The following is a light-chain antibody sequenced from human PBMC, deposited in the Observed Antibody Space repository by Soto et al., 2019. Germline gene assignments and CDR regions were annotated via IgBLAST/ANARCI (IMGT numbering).Light chain of an antibody. J-gene: IGLJ2*01. CDR3: AAWDSSLSELV. V-gene: IGLV1-51*01. Sequence: QSVLTQPPSVSAAPGQRVTISCTGSSSNIGNHSASCYQQLPGTAPKLLIIDNNKRPAGIPDRFSGSKSGTSATLGITGLPTGDEADYYCAAWDSSLSELVFGGGTKLTVL. CDR1: SSNIGNHS. CDR2: DNN.